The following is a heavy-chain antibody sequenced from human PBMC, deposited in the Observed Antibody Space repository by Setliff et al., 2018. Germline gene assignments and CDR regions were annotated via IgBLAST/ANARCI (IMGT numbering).Heavy chain of an antibody. J-gene: IGHJ3*02. CDR1: GGSINSGSYY. D-gene: IGHD1-7*01. CDR3: ARDPYNWNYGDAFDI. V-gene: IGHV4-61*02. Sequence: SETLSLTCTVSGGSINSGSYYWSWIRQPAGKGLEWIGRIYSRGSTNYNPSLKSRVTISVDTSKNQFSLKLSSVTAADTAVYYCARDPYNWNYGDAFDIWGQGTMVTVS. CDR2: IYSRGST.